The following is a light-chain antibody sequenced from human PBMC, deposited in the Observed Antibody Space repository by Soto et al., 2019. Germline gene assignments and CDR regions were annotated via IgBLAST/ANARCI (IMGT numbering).Light chain of an antibody. CDR2: AAS. V-gene: IGKV1-6*01. CDR3: LQDYTYPRT. CDR1: QGIRND. Sequence: AIQMTQSPSSLSASVGDRVTITCRASQGIRNDLGWYQDKPGKAPKLLIYAASSLQPGVPSRFSGSGSGTDFTLTITSLQPEDFATYYCLQDYTYPRTFGQGTKVEIK. J-gene: IGKJ1*01.